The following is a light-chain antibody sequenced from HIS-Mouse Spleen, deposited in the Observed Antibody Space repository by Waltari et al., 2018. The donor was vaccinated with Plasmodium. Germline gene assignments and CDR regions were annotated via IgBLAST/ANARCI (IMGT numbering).Light chain of an antibody. CDR3: QSADSSATYVV. CDR2: KDS. V-gene: IGLV3-25*03. CDR1: ALPKQY. Sequence: PSVSVSPGQTARITCSGDALPKQYAYWYQQKPGQAPVLVIYKDSERPSGIPERFSGSSSGTTVTLTISGVQAEDEADYSCQSADSSATYVVFGGGTKLTVL. J-gene: IGLJ2*01.